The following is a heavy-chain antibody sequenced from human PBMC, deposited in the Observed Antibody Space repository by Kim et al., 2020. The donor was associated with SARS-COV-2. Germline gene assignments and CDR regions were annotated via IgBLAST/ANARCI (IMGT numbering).Heavy chain of an antibody. D-gene: IGHD3-10*01. CDR3: AREGAQAPRGGSGSYYNENHDAFDI. V-gene: IGHV1-69*13. Sequence: SVKVSCKASGGTFSSYAISWVRQAPGQGLEWMGGIIPIFGTANYAQKFQGRVTTTADESTSTAYMELSSLRSEDTAVYYCAREGAQAPRGGSGSYYNENHDAFDIWGQGTMVTVSS. J-gene: IGHJ3*02. CDR2: IIPIFGTA. CDR1: GGTFSSYA.